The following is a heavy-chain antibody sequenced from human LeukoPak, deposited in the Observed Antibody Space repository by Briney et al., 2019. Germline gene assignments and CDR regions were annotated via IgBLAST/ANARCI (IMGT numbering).Heavy chain of an antibody. CDR3: ARQVEVVTAHVIYYFDY. Sequence: TPSETLSLTCTVSGGSISSYYWSWIRQPPGKGLEWIGYTYYSGSTNYNPSLKSRVTISVDTSKNQFSLKLSSVTAADTAVYYCARQVEVVTAHVIYYFDYWGQGTLVTVSS. CDR2: TYYSGST. CDR1: GGSISSYY. D-gene: IGHD2-21*02. V-gene: IGHV4-59*08. J-gene: IGHJ4*02.